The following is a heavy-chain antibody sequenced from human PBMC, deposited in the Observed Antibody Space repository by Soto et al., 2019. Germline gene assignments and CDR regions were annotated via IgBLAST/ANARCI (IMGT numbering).Heavy chain of an antibody. D-gene: IGHD6-6*01. Sequence: GGSLRLSCAASGFTFSSYSMNWVRQAPGKGLEWVSSISSSSYIYYADSVKGRFTISRDNAKNSLYLQMNSLRAEDTAVYYCARDPPRGAAPDYWGQGTLVTVSS. V-gene: IGHV3-21*01. CDR3: ARDPPRGAAPDY. CDR1: GFTFSSYS. CDR2: ISSSSYI. J-gene: IGHJ4*02.